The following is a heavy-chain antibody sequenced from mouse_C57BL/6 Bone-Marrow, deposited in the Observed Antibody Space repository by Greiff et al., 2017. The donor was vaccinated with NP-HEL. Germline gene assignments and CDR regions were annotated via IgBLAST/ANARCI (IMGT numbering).Heavy chain of an antibody. CDR1: GFNIKNTS. Sequence: VQLQQSVAELVRPGASVKLSCTASGFNIKNTSMHWVKQRPEQGLEWIGRIDPANGNTKYAPKFQGKATITADTSSNTAYLQLSSLTSEDTAIDSCADDGSSSYFDYWGQGTTLTVSS. V-gene: IGHV14-3*01. CDR3: ADDGSSSYFDY. CDR2: IDPANGNT. J-gene: IGHJ2*01. D-gene: IGHD1-1*01.